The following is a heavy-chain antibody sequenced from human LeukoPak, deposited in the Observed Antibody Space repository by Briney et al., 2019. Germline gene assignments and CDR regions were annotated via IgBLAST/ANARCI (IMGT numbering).Heavy chain of an antibody. V-gene: IGHV3-13*01. J-gene: IGHJ4*02. CDR2: IGTAGDT. CDR1: GFTFSNHA. Sequence: GGSLRLSCATSGFTFSNHAMHWVRQATGKGLEWVSAIGTAGDTFYPGSVKGRFTISRDNAKNSLYLQMNSLRAEDTAVYYCARDRQRHYYGSGSYYNVPPDYWGQGTLVTVSS. D-gene: IGHD3-10*01. CDR3: ARDRQRHYYGSGSYYNVPPDY.